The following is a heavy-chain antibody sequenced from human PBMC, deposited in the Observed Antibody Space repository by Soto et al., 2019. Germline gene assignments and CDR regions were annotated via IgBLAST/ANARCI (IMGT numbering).Heavy chain of an antibody. Sequence: ASVKVSCKASGYTFTSYDINWVRQATGQGLEGMGWMKPNSGNTGYAQKFQGRVTMTRNTSISTAYMELSSLRSEDTAVYYCARGATMVRGVIIYYFDYWGQGTLVTVSS. CDR2: MKPNSGNT. J-gene: IGHJ4*02. V-gene: IGHV1-8*01. CDR1: GYTFTSYD. CDR3: ARGATMVRGVIIYYFDY. D-gene: IGHD3-10*01.